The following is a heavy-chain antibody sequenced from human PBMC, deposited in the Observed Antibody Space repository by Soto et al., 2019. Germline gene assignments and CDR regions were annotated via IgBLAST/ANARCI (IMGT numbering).Heavy chain of an antibody. V-gene: IGHV1-69*02. J-gene: IGHJ3*02. CDR2: IIPILGIA. D-gene: IGHD6-19*01. Sequence: QVQLVQSGAEVKKPGSSVKVSCKASGGTFSSYTISWVRQAPGQGLEWMGRIIPILGIANYAQKFQGRVTITADKFTSTAYMELSSLRSEDKAVYYCARWKDPYSSGRHAFDIWGEGTMGNVSS. CDR1: GGTFSSYT. CDR3: ARWKDPYSSGRHAFDI.